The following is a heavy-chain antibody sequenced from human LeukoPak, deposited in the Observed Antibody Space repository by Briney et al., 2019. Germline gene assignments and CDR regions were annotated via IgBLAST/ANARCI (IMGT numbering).Heavy chain of an antibody. CDR2: ISSNGGST. D-gene: IGHD1-26*01. V-gene: IGHV3-64*01. CDR3: AGEASGSYDY. J-gene: IGHJ4*02. Sequence: GGSLRLSCAASGFTFGSYAMHWVRQAPGKGLEYVSAISSNGGSTYYANSVKGRFTISRDNSKNTLYLQMGSLRAEDMAVYYCAGEASGSYDYWGQGVLITVSS. CDR1: GFTFGSYA.